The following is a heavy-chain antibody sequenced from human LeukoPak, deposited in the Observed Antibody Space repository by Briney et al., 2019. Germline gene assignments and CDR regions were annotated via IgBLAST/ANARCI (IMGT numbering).Heavy chain of an antibody. CDR2: ISYDGSNK. V-gene: IGHV3-30*18. CDR3: AKGTLGYCTNGVCPLDY. D-gene: IGHD2-8*01. CDR1: GFTFSSYG. Sequence: GRSLRLSCAASGFTFSSYGMHWVRQAPGKGLEWVAVISYDGSNKYYADSVKGRFTISRDNSKNTLYLQMNSLRTEDTALYYCAKGTLGYCTNGVCPLDYWGQGTLVTVSS. J-gene: IGHJ4*02.